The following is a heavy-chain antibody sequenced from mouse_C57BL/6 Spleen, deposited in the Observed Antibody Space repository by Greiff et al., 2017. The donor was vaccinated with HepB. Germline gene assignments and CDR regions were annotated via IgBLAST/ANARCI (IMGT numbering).Heavy chain of an antibody. J-gene: IGHJ1*03. D-gene: IGHD1-1*01. CDR1: GYSITSDY. Sequence: EVQLQESGPGLAKPSQTLSLTCSVTGYSITSDYWNWIRKFPGNKLEYMGYISYSGSTYYNPSLKSRISITRDTSKNQDYLQFNSVTTEDTATYYCARYCYYYGSSHWYFDVWGTGTTVTVSS. CDR2: ISYSGST. V-gene: IGHV3-8*01. CDR3: ARYCYYYGSSHWYFDV.